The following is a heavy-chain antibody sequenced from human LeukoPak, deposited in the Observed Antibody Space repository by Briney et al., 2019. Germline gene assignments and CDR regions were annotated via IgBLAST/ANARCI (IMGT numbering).Heavy chain of an antibody. CDR2: IYYSGST. CDR1: GGSISSSSYY. V-gene: IGHV4-39*07. D-gene: IGHD3-10*01. J-gene: IGHJ3*02. Sequence: PSETLFLTCTVSGGSISSSSYYWGWIRQPPGKGLEWIGSIYYSGSTYYNPSLKSRVTISVDTSKNQFSLKLSSVTAADTAVYYCARGAITLLWFGELSPPDAFDIWGQGTMVTVSS. CDR3: ARGAITLLWFGELSPPDAFDI.